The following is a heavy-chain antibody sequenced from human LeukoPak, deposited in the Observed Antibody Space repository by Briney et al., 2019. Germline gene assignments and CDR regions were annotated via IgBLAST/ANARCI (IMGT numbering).Heavy chain of an antibody. J-gene: IGHJ6*03. Sequence: SETLSLTCAVYGGSFSGYYWSWIRQPPGKGLEWIGEINHSGSTNYNPSLKSRVTISVDTSKNHFSLKLSSVTAAYTAVYYCARGRYSYGPWGVYYYYYMDVWGKGTTVTVSS. D-gene: IGHD5-18*01. CDR1: GGSFSGYY. V-gene: IGHV4-34*01. CDR3: ARGRYSYGPWGVYYYYYMDV. CDR2: INHSGST.